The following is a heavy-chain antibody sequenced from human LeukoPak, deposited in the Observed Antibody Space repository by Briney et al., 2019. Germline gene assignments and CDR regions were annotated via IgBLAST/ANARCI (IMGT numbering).Heavy chain of an antibody. D-gene: IGHD6-13*01. J-gene: IGHJ6*02. CDR1: GFTFSSYW. CDR2: IKQDGSEK. Sequence: GGSLRLSCAASGFTFSSYWMSWVRQAPGKGLEWVANIKQDGSEKYYVDSVKGRFTISRDNAKNSLYLQMNSLRAEGTAVYYCARAIAAAYMDVWGQGTTVTVSS. CDR3: ARAIAAAYMDV. V-gene: IGHV3-7*01.